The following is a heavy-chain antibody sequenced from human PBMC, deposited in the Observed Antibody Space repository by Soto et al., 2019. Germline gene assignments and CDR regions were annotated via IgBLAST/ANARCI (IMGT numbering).Heavy chain of an antibody. Sequence: QVQLVESGGGVVQPGGSLRLSCAASGFTFSAYAMHWVRQAPVKGLEWVAVISYDGSSQNYADSVKGRFTISRDNSKNTLYLQMNSLRAEDTAVYYCARDRDYDSSGYQIYYGMDVWGQGTTVTVSS. J-gene: IGHJ6*02. CDR2: ISYDGSSQ. CDR3: ARDRDYDSSGYQIYYGMDV. V-gene: IGHV3-30-3*01. D-gene: IGHD3-22*01. CDR1: GFTFSAYA.